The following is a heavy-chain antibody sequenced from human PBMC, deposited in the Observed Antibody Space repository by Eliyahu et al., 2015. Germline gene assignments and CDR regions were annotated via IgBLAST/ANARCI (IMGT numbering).Heavy chain of an antibody. CDR1: GGSIGTSF. CDR2: GYYSGTT. Sequence: QVQLQESGPGLVKPSETLSLTCTLXGGSIGTSFWSWIRQPPGKGLEWIGYGYYSGTTNYNPSLKSRVTISVDTSRNQFFLKLTSVTAADTAVYYCARDNPGPPQGPLGPGGLDVWGQGTTVTVSS. V-gene: IGHV4-59*01. J-gene: IGHJ6*02. D-gene: IGHD1-14*01. CDR3: ARDNPGPPQGPLGPGGLDV.